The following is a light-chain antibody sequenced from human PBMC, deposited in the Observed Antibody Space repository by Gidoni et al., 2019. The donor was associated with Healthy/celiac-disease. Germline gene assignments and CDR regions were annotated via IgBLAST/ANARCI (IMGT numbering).Light chain of an antibody. J-gene: IGLJ2*01. CDR3: CSYAGSYTLV. CDR1: SSDVGGYNY. CDR2: DVS. Sequence: PGQSVTISCTGTSSDVGGYNYVSWYQQHPGKAPKLMIYDVSKRPSGVPDRFSGSKSGNTASLTISGLQAEDEADYYCCSYAGSYTLVFGGGTKLTVL. V-gene: IGLV2-11*01.